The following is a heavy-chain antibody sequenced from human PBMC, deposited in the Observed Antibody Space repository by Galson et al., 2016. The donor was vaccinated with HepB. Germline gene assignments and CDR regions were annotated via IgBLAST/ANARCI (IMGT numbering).Heavy chain of an antibody. CDR2: IYYRGST. J-gene: IGHJ5*02. CDR1: GGSISSGGYY. D-gene: IGHD1-26*01. V-gene: IGHV4-31*03. Sequence: TLSLTCTVSGGSISSGGYYWNWIRLRPGKGLEWIGSIYYRGSTNYNPSLESRLYISLDTSKNQFSLRLNSVTAADTAVYYCVRGALSGRYGENVFGWFDPWGQGTPVTVSS. CDR3: VRGALSGRYGENVFGWFDP.